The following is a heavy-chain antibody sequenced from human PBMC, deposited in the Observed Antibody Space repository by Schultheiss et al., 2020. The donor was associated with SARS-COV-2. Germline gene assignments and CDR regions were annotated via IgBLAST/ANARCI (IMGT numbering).Heavy chain of an antibody. CDR1: GFTFSSYA. J-gene: IGHJ6*02. V-gene: IGHV3-23*03. CDR2: IYSGCST. D-gene: IGHD3-22*01. CDR3: ARDADYYDSSGYRGRTWYYGMDV. Sequence: GGSLRLSCAASGFTFSSYAMSWVRQAPGKGLEWVSVIYSGCSTYYAESGKGRFSISSDNAKNSLYLQMNSLRAEDTAVYYCARDADYYDSSGYRGRTWYYGMDVWGQGTMVTVSS.